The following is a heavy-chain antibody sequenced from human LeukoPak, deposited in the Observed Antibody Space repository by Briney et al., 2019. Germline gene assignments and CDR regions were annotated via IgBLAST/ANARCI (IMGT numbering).Heavy chain of an antibody. D-gene: IGHD4-17*01. J-gene: IGHJ4*02. Sequence: SETLSLTCTVSGGSISSYYWSWIRQPPGKGPEWIGYIHYSGSTNHNPSLKSRVTISVDTSKNQFSLKLSSVTAADTAVYYCASGDYGDFSRFDFWGQGTLVTVSS. CDR3: ASGDYGDFSRFDF. CDR2: IHYSGST. CDR1: GGSISSYY. V-gene: IGHV4-59*08.